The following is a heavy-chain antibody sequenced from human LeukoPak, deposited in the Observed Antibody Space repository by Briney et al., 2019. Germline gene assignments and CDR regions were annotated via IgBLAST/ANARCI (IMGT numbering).Heavy chain of an antibody. V-gene: IGHV3-21*01. J-gene: IGHJ4*02. CDR3: ARSHRKTYYYDSSGYCYY. CDR2: ISSSSSYI. Sequence: GGSLRLSCAASGLTFSSYSMNWVRQAPGKGLEWVSSISSSSSYIYYADSVKGRFTISRDNAKNSLYLQMNSLRAEDTAVYYCARSHRKTYYYDSSGYCYYWGQGTLVTVSS. D-gene: IGHD3-22*01. CDR1: GLTFSSYS.